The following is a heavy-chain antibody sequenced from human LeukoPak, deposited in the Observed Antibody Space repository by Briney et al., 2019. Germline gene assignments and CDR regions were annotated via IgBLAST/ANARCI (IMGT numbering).Heavy chain of an antibody. CDR1: GFTVSSNY. V-gene: IGHV3-53*01. CDR3: ARDGASCGGDCYSDF. D-gene: IGHD2-21*02. J-gene: IGHJ4*02. Sequence: GGSLRLSCAASGFTVSSNYMSWVRQAPGKGLEWVSVIYIGGRTSYADSVKDRFTISRDNSRNTLYLQMNSLRVEDAAVYYCARDGASCGGDCYSDFWVQGTLVTVSS. CDR2: IYIGGRT.